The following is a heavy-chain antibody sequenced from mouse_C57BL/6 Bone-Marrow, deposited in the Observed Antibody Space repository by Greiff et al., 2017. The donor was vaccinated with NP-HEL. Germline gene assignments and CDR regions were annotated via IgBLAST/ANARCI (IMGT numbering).Heavy chain of an antibody. V-gene: IGHV1-76*01. Sequence: QVQLQQSGAELVRPGASVKLSCKASGYTFTDYYINWVKQRPGQGLEWIARIYPGSGNTYYNEKFKGKATLTAEKSSSTAYMQLSSLTSEDSAVYFCARENWDYFDYWGQGTTLTVSS. J-gene: IGHJ2*01. CDR2: IYPGSGNT. D-gene: IGHD4-1*01. CDR3: ARENWDYFDY. CDR1: GYTFTDYY.